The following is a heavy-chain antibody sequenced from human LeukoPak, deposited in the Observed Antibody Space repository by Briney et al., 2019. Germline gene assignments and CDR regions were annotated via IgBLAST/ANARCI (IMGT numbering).Heavy chain of an antibody. CDR3: ARFEGHFVGVVISRAHDAFDI. J-gene: IGHJ3*02. CDR1: GYTFTGYY. Sequence: GASVKVSCKASGYTFTGYYMHWVRQAPGQGLEWMGWINPNSGGTNYAQKFQGRVTMTRDTSISTAYMELSRLRSDDTAVYYCARFEGHFVGVVISRAHDAFDIWGQGTMVTVSS. V-gene: IGHV1-2*02. D-gene: IGHD3-3*01. CDR2: INPNSGGT.